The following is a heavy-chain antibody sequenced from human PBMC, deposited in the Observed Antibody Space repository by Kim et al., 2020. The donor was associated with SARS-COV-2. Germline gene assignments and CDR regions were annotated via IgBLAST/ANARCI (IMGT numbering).Heavy chain of an antibody. J-gene: IGHJ4*02. D-gene: IGHD3-22*01. Sequence: GESLKISCKGSGYSFTSYWISWVRQMPGKGLEWMGRIDPSDSYTNYSPSFQGHVTISADKSISTAYLQWSSLKASDTAMYYCARHSLPDYYDSSGLFDYWGQGTLVTVSS. CDR2: IDPSDSYT. CDR3: ARHSLPDYYDSSGLFDY. V-gene: IGHV5-10-1*01. CDR1: GYSFTSYW.